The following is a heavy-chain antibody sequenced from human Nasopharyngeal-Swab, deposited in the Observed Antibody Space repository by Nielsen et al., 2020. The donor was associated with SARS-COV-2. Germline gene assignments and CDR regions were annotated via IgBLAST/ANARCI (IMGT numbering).Heavy chain of an antibody. Sequence: GGSLRLSCTASGFTFSNHGMSWVRQAPGKGLEWVSSISASGTYTYYADSVKGRFTISRDNPKNKLHLQMDSLRAADTAVYYCVNTPGGIMPNHWGQGTLVAVSS. CDR3: VNTPGGIMPNH. CDR1: GFTFSNHG. CDR2: ISASGTYT. V-gene: IGHV3-23*01. J-gene: IGHJ5*02. D-gene: IGHD3-16*01.